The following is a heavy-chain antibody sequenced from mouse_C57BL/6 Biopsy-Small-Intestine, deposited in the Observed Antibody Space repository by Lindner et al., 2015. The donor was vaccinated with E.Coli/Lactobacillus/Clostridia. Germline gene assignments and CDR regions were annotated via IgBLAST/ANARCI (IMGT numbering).Heavy chain of an antibody. CDR2: INPKSGGT. CDR3: AGYGYDFDY. CDR1: GYIFPDYN. Sequence: VQLQESGPELVKPGASVKMSCKTSGYIFPDYNMHWVKQSPGKTLEWIGCINPKSGGTTYNQKFKGKATLTVDKSSSTAYMDLLSLTSEDSSVYYCAGYGYDFDYWGQGTTLTVSS. D-gene: IGHD2-2*01. V-gene: IGHV1-22*01. J-gene: IGHJ2*01.